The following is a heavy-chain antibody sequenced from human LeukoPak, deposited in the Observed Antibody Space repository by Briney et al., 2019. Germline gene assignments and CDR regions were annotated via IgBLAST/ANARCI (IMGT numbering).Heavy chain of an antibody. J-gene: IGHJ4*02. Sequence: NPSETLSLTCAVYGGSFSGYYWSWIRQPPGKGLEWIGEINHSGSTNYNPSLKSRVTISVDTSKNQFSLKLTSVTAADTAVYYCARDHMLRGVDYWGQGTLVTVSS. V-gene: IGHV4-34*01. CDR2: INHSGST. CDR1: GGSFSGYY. D-gene: IGHD3-10*01. CDR3: ARDHMLRGVDY.